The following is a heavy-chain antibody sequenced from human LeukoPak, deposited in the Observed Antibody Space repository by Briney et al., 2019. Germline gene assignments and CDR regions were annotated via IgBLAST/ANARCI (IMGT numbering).Heavy chain of an antibody. D-gene: IGHD3-16*01. V-gene: IGHV4-39*01. CDR3: ARSLGVQVPHINDS. J-gene: IGHJ4*02. CDR1: GGSISSSSYY. Sequence: SETLSLTCTVSGGSISSSSYYWGWIRQPPGKGLEWIGCIYYSGSTYYNPSLKSRVTISVDTSKNQFSLKLSSVTAADTAGYYWARSLGVQVPHINDSWGQGTLVTVSS. CDR2: IYYSGST.